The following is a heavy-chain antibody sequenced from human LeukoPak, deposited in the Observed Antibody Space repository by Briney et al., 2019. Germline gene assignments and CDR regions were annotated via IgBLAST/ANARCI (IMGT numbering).Heavy chain of an antibody. D-gene: IGHD1-26*01. J-gene: IGHJ1*01. CDR1: GFTFDRYW. V-gene: IGHV3-74*01. Sequence: GGSLRLSCATSGFTFDRYWMHWVRQVPGKGLDWVSRISADGITTNYADSVKGRFTIYRDNDKNSLYLQMNSLRAEDTAVYFCTRVDGNYLPYFHYWGQGTLVTVSS. CDR3: TRVDGNYLPYFHY. CDR2: ISADGITT.